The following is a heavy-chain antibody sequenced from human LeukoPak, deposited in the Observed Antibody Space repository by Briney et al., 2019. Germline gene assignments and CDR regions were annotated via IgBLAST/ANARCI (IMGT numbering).Heavy chain of an antibody. V-gene: IGHV4-59*01. CDR3: ARAYGAYPRVFDY. J-gene: IGHJ4*02. CDR1: GGSISSYY. CDR2: IYYSGST. Sequence: SETLSLTCTVSGGSISSYYWSWIRQPPGKGLEWIGYIYYSGSTNYNPSLKSRVTISVDTSKNQFSRKLSSVTAADTAVYYCARAYGAYPRVFDYWGQGTLVTVSS. D-gene: IGHD4-17*01.